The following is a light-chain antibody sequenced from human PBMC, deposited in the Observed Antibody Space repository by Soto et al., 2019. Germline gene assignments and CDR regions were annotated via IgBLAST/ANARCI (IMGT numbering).Light chain of an antibody. CDR3: QQYGKWPWT. J-gene: IGKJ1*01. V-gene: IGKV3-15*01. Sequence: EVVMKHSPFTLSVYPVERATLSCRASQSVSTNLAWYQQKPGQAPRLLIYAGSTRATGIPVSFSGGGSGTEFTLTISSLQSEDFAVYYCQQYGKWPWTFGQGTKVDI. CDR1: QSVSTN. CDR2: AGS.